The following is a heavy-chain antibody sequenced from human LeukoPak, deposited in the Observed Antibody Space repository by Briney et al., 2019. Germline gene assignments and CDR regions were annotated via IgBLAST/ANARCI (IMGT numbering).Heavy chain of an antibody. CDR1: GFTFDDYA. J-gene: IGHJ6*04. CDR3: AKDKGYGSGSYPYYYYGMDV. V-gene: IGHV3-43D*04. Sequence: GGSLTLSCAASGFTFDDYAMHWVRQAPGKGLEWVSLISWDGGSTYYADSVKGRFTISRDNSKNSLYLQMNSLRAEDTALYYCAKDKGYGSGSYPYYYYGMDVWGKGTTVTVSS. D-gene: IGHD3-10*01. CDR2: ISWDGGST.